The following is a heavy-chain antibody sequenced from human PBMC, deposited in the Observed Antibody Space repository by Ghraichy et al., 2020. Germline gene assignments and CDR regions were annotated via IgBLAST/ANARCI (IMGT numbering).Heavy chain of an antibody. Sequence: SCAASGFTFSSYSMNWVRQAPGKGLEWVSSISSSSSYIYYADSVKGRFTISRDNAKNSLYLQMNSLRAEDTAVYYCARALDYYDSSGYYSPPYYYYGMDVWGQGTTVTVSS. CDR2: ISSSSSYI. CDR3: ARALDYYDSSGYYSPPYYYYGMDV. CDR1: GFTFSSYS. J-gene: IGHJ6*02. V-gene: IGHV3-21*01. D-gene: IGHD3-22*01.